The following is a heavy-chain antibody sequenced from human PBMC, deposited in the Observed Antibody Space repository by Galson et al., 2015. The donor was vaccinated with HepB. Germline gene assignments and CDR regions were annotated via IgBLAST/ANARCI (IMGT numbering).Heavy chain of an antibody. CDR3: TTGGWFGESFFDY. CDR2: IKSKTDGGTT. V-gene: IGHV3-15*01. CDR1: GFTFSNVW. D-gene: IGHD3-10*01. J-gene: IGHJ4*02. Sequence: SLRLSCAVSGFTFSNVWMSWVRQAPGKGLEWVGRIKSKTDGGTTDYAAPVKGRFTISRDDSKNTLYLQMNSLQTEDTAVYYCTTGGWFGESFFDYWGQGTLVTVSS.